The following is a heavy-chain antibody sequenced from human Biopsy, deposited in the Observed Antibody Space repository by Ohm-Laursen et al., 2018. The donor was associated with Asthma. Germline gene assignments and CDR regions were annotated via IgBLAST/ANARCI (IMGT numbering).Heavy chain of an antibody. CDR1: GYTFIGCH. V-gene: IGHV1-2*06. D-gene: IGHD6-13*01. J-gene: IGHJ5*02. CDR3: ARGQKSAGDRWFDP. CDR2: INPNSGGT. Sequence: SVKVSCKSSGYTFIGCHIHWMRQAPGQGLEWMGRINPNSGGTDYAQKFQGRVTMTRDTSISTAYMEVSRLRSDDTAVYYCARGQKSAGDRWFDPWGQGTLVTVSS.